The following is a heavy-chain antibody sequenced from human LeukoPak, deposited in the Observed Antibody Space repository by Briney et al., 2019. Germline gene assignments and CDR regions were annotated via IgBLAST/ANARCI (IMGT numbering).Heavy chain of an antibody. Sequence: GGSLRLSCAASGFTVSSNYMSWVRQAPGKGLEWVSVIYSGGSTYYADSVKGRFTISRDNSKNTLYLQMNSLRAEDTAVYYCARDGYYDFWSGYYRGYYYYYYMDVWGKGTTVTVSS. D-gene: IGHD3-3*01. J-gene: IGHJ6*03. V-gene: IGHV3-66*01. CDR1: GFTVSSNY. CDR2: IYSGGST. CDR3: ARDGYYDFWSGYYRGYYYYYYMDV.